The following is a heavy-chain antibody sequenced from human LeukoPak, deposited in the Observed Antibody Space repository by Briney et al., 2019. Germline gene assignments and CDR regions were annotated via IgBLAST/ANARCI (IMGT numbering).Heavy chain of an antibody. CDR1: GGSISSGGYY. Sequence: PSETLSLTCTVSGGSISSGGYYWSWIRQHPGKGLEWIGYIYYSGSTYYNPSLKSRVTISVDTPKNQFSLKLSSVTAADTAVYYCARVYRGSGSYSNWFDPWGQGTLVTVSS. J-gene: IGHJ5*02. CDR2: IYYSGST. CDR3: ARVYRGSGSYSNWFDP. D-gene: IGHD3-10*01. V-gene: IGHV4-31*03.